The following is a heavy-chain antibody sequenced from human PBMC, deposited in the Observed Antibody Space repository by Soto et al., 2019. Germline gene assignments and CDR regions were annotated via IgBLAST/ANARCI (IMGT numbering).Heavy chain of an antibody. Sequence: GGSLRLSCAASGFTFSSYAMHWVRQAPGKGLEWVAVISYDGSNKYYADSVKGRFTISRDNSKNTLYLQMNSLRAEDTAVYYCARDAPSRGRDGYSYGMDVWGQGTTVTVSS. CDR2: ISYDGSNK. V-gene: IGHV3-30-3*01. CDR1: GFTFSSYA. CDR3: ARDAPSRGRDGYSYGMDV. D-gene: IGHD2-15*01. J-gene: IGHJ6*02.